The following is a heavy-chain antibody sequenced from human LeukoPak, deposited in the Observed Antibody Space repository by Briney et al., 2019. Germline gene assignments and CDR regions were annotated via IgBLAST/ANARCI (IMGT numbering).Heavy chain of an antibody. V-gene: IGHV3-15*01. CDR2: IKCKTDGGTT. D-gene: IGHD3-22*01. Sequence: GGSLRLSCAASGFTYSNAWMNWVRQAPAKGLEWVGRIKCKTDGGTTDYAAPEKGRFTISRDDSKNTLYLQMNSLKTEDTAVYYCTTDWRYYYDSSGYYPLGCWGQGTLVTVSS. J-gene: IGHJ4*02. CDR3: TTDWRYYYDSSGYYPLGC. CDR1: GFTYSNAW.